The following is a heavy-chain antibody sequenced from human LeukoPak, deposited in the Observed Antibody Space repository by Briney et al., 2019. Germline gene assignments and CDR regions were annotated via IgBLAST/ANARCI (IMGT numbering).Heavy chain of an antibody. Sequence: PGGSLRLSCVVSGFTFSDAWLNWVRLAPGKGLEWVGRIKSKIDGGTTDYAAPVKGRFTISRDDSKDTLYLQMNSLKTEDTVVYYCTTSADCSSTSCYYYAFDIWGQGTMVTVSS. J-gene: IGHJ3*02. CDR3: TTSADCSSTSCYYYAFDI. CDR1: GFTFSDAW. V-gene: IGHV3-15*01. D-gene: IGHD2-2*01. CDR2: IKSKIDGGTT.